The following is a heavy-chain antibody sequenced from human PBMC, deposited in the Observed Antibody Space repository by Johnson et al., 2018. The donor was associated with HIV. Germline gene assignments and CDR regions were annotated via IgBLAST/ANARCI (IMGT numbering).Heavy chain of an antibody. V-gene: IGHV3-11*04. CDR2: ISSSGSTI. CDR1: GFTFTDYY. J-gene: IGHJ3*02. Sequence: QVQLVESGGGLVQPGGSLRLSCAASGFTFTDYYMNWMRQAPGKGLEWVSHISSSGSTIYYADSVKGRFTISRDNAKKSLYLQMNSLRAEGTAVYYCARDVANYYDPGAFDIWGQGTMVTVSS. D-gene: IGHD3-22*01. CDR3: ARDVANYYDPGAFDI.